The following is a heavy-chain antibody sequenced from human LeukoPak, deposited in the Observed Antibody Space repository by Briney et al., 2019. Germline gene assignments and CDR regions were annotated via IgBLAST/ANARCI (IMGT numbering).Heavy chain of an antibody. CDR3: ARVNDILTGYYANDAFGI. V-gene: IGHV7-4-1*02. Sequence: AASVKVSCEASGYTFTNFAINWVRQAPGQGLEWMGWINTNTGNPTYAQGLTGRFAFSLDTSVSTAYLQISGLKAEDTAVYYCARVNDILTGYYANDAFGIWGQGTMVTVS. D-gene: IGHD3-9*01. CDR2: INTNTGNP. J-gene: IGHJ3*02. CDR1: GYTFTNFA.